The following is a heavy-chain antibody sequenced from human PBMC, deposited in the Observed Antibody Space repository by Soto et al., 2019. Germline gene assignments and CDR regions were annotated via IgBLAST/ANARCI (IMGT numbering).Heavy chain of an antibody. CDR1: GGTFSSYA. V-gene: IGHV1-69*01. Sequence: QVQLGQSGAEVKKPGSSMKVSCNASGGTFSSYAISWVRQAPGQGLEWMGGIIHISDTTNYAQKFQGRVTITADESTRTAYMKMSSLRSEDTAVYYCARSQDSSTSLEIYYYYYYGMDVWGQGTTVTVSS. CDR2: IIHISDTT. D-gene: IGHD2-2*01. CDR3: ARSQDSSTSLEIYYYYYYGMDV. J-gene: IGHJ6*02.